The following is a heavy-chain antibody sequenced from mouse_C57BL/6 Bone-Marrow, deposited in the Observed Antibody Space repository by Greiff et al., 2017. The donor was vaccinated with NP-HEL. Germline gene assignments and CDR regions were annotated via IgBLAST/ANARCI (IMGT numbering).Heavy chain of an antibody. J-gene: IGHJ1*03. D-gene: IGHD2-4*01. Sequence: QVQLQQPGAELVKPGASVKLSCKASGYTFTSYWMHWVKQRPGQGLEWIGMIHPNSGSTNYNEKFKSKATLTVDKSSSTAYMQLSSLTSEDSAVYYCARWRDYDYTPWYFDVWGTGTTVTVSS. V-gene: IGHV1-64*01. CDR1: GYTFTSYW. CDR3: ARWRDYDYTPWYFDV. CDR2: IHPNSGST.